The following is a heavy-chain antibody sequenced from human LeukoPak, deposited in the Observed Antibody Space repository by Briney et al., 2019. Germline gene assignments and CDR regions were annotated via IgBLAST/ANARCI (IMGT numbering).Heavy chain of an antibody. D-gene: IGHD3-3*01. CDR3: ARDSGAYYDFWSGHPGSWFDP. CDR2: INPNSGGT. J-gene: IGHJ5*02. CDR1: GYTFTGYY. V-gene: IGHV1-2*06. Sequence: ASVKVSCKASGYTFTGYYMHWVRQAPGQGLEWMGRINPNSGGTNYAQKFQGRVTMTRDTSISTAYMELSRLRSDDTAVYYCARDSGAYYDFWSGHPGSWFDPWGQGTLVTVSS.